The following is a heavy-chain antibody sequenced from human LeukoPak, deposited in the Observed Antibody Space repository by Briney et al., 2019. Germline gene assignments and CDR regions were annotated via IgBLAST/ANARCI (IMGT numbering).Heavy chain of an antibody. J-gene: IGHJ4*02. D-gene: IGHD6-19*01. CDR1: GFTFANSA. Sequence: GGSLRLSCVASGFTFANSAMHWVRQAPGKGLEWVTFISFDGGAKYYADAAKGRFAISRDNSKNTLYLEMSSLGLQDTAVYFCVEERDRAGYFRYWGQGILVTVSS. CDR3: VEERDRAGYFRY. V-gene: IGHV3-30*18. CDR2: ISFDGGAK.